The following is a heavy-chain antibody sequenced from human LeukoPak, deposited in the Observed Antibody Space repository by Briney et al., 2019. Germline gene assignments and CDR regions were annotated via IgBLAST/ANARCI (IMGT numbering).Heavy chain of an antibody. J-gene: IGHJ4*02. D-gene: IGHD4-17*01. V-gene: IGHV4-34*01. CDR3: ARRYGDYRGAMCFDY. Sequence: PSETLSLTCAVYGGSFSGYYWSWIRQPPGKGLEWIGEINHSGSTNYNPSLKSRVTISVDTSKNQFSLKLSSVTAADTAVYYCARRYGDYRGAMCFDYWGQGTLVTVSS. CDR1: GGSFSGYY. CDR2: INHSGST.